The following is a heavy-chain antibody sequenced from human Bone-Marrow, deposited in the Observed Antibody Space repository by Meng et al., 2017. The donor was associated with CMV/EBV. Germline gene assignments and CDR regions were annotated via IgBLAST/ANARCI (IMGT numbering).Heavy chain of an antibody. CDR1: GFTFSNAW. CDR3: ARTSRRTRDFDY. V-gene: IGHV3-72*01. D-gene: IGHD1-7*01. Sequence: GESLKISCAASGFTFSNAWMSWVRQAPGKGLEWVGRIRDKDSSYSTEYAASVRGRFTISRDDSKLLFLQMTSLKTEDTAVHYCARTSRRTRDFDYWGQGTLVTVSS. CDR2: IRDKDSSYST. J-gene: IGHJ4*02.